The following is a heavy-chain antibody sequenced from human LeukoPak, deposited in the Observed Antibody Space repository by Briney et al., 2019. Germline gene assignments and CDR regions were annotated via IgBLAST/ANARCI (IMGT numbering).Heavy chain of an antibody. V-gene: IGHV1-69*04. J-gene: IGHJ6*02. CDR1: GGTFSSYA. CDR3: AREGSSGCSPNYGMDV. D-gene: IGHD3-22*01. Sequence: SVKVSCKASGGTFSSYAISWVRQAPGQGLEWMGRIIPILGIANYAQKFQGRVTITADKSTSTAYMELSSLRSEDTAVYYCAREGSSGCSPNYGMDVWGQGTTVTVSS. CDR2: IIPILGIA.